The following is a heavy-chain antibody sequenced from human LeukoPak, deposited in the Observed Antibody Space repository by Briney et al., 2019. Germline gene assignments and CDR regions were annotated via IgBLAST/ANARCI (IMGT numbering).Heavy chain of an antibody. V-gene: IGHV4-31*03. Sequence: SETLSLTCTVSGGSISSGGYYWSWIRQHPGKGLEWIGYIYYSGSTYYNPSLKSRVTISIDTSKNQFSLKLSSVTAADTAVYYCARGYSEWDYYFDYWGQGTLVTVSS. CDR2: IYYSGST. J-gene: IGHJ4*02. CDR1: GGSISSGGYY. CDR3: ARGYSEWDYYFDY. D-gene: IGHD1-26*01.